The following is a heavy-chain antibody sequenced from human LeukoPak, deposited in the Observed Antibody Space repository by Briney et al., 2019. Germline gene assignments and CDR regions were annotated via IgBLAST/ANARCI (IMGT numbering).Heavy chain of an antibody. CDR3: AREGYDSPSFDY. CDR1: GFTFSNYT. CDR2: ISSSSSYI. Sequence: GGSLRLSCAASGFTFSNYTMNWVRQAPGKGLEWVSSISSSSSYIYYADSVKGRFTISRDNAKNSLYLQMNSLSAEDTAVYYCAREGYDSPSFDYWGQGTLVTVSS. J-gene: IGHJ4*02. V-gene: IGHV3-21*01. D-gene: IGHD5-12*01.